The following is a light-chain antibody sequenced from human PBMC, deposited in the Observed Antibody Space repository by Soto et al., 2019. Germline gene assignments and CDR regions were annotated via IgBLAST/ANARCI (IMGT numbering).Light chain of an antibody. Sequence: SYELTQPPSVSVAPGQTARITCGGNNIGSKSVHWYQQKPGQAPVLVVYDDRDRPSGIPERFSGSNSGNTATLTISRVEAGDEADYYCQVWDSSSDHPVFGGGTKVTVL. CDR2: DDR. V-gene: IGLV3-21*02. J-gene: IGLJ2*01. CDR3: QVWDSSSDHPV. CDR1: NIGSKS.